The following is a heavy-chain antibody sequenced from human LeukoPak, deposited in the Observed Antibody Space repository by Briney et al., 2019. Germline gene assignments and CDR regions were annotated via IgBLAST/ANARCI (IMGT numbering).Heavy chain of an antibody. D-gene: IGHD3-16*01. CDR2: ISSSGSTI. V-gene: IGHV3-48*03. CDR3: NSVPRDVWGNNYFDY. Sequence: GGSLRLSCAACGFTFRSYEMNWVRQAPGKGVEGVSYISSSGSTIYYADSVKGRFTISRDNAKNSLYLQMNSLRAEDTAVYYCNSVPRDVWGNNYFDYWGQGTLVTVSS. CDR1: GFTFRSYE. J-gene: IGHJ4*02.